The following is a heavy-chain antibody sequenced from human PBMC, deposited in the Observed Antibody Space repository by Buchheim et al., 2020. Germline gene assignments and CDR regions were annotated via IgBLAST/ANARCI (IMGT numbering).Heavy chain of an antibody. CDR2: IYYSGST. V-gene: IGHV4-31*03. CDR3: ARVLRYCSSTSCWETWYNWFDP. D-gene: IGHD2-2*01. CDR1: GGSISSGGYY. Sequence: QVQLQESGPGLVKPSQTLSLTCTVSGGSISSGGYYWSWIRQHPGKGLEWIGYIYYSGSTYYNPSLKSRVTISVDTSKNQFSLKLSCVTAADTAVYYCARVLRYCSSTSCWETWYNWFDPWGQGTL. J-gene: IGHJ5*02.